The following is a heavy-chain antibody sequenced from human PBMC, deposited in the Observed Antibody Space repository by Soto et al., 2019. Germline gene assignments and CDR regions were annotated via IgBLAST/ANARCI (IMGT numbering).Heavy chain of an antibody. CDR2: INHSGST. J-gene: IGHJ6*02. CDR3: ARVWARPGVLRYYYCGMDV. Sequence: SETLSLTCAVYGGSFSGYYWSWIRQPPGKGLEWIGEINHSGSTNYNPSLKSRVTISVDTSKNQFSLKLSSVTAADTAVYYCARVWARPGVLRYYYCGMDVWGQGTTVTVSS. V-gene: IGHV4-34*01. CDR1: GGSFSGYY. D-gene: IGHD6-6*01.